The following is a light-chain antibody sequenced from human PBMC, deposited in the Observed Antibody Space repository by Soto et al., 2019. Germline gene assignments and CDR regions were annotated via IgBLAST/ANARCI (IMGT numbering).Light chain of an antibody. CDR2: DAS. CDR1: QSVGTS. CDR3: QHRSNWPWT. J-gene: IGKJ1*01. Sequence: EIVMTQSPVTLSLSPGERVTLSCRASQSVGTSLTWYQQRPGQPPRLLIFDASTRVTGIPARFSGSGSEADFTLTITSLEPEDFAVYYCQHRSNWPWTFGQGTKVDIK. V-gene: IGKV3-11*01.